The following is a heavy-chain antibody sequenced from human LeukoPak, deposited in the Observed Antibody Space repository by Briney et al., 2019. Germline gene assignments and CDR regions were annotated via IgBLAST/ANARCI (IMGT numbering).Heavy chain of an antibody. CDR2: IGARGTNI. CDR1: GFTFNTYA. Sequence: GGSLRLSCAASGFTFNTYALSWVRQAPGRGLEWVSSIGARGTNIYYADSLKGRFTISRDNANNSLSLQMNSLRAEDTAVYYCARQRNGYNKLKDAFDMWGQGTMVTVSS. CDR3: ARQRNGYNKLKDAFDM. V-gene: IGHV3-21*06. J-gene: IGHJ3*02. D-gene: IGHD5-24*01.